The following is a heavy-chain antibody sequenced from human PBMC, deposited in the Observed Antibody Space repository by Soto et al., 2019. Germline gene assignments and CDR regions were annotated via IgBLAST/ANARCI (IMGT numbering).Heavy chain of an antibody. J-gene: IGHJ6*02. CDR2: IYPGDSDT. D-gene: IGHD5-12*01. CDR1: GYTFTTYW. V-gene: IGHV5-51*01. CDR3: ARRGYDWNYGMDV. Sequence: EVQLVQSGAEVKKPGEPLRISCKASGYTFTTYWIAWVRQKPGEGLEWMGIIYPGDSDTRYSPSFQGQVIISADKSINTAHLQWSSLKASDTAMYYCARRGYDWNYGMDVWGQGTTVTVSS.